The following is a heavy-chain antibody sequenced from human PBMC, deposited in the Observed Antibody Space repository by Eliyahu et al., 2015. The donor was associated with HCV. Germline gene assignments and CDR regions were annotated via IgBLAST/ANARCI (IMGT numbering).Heavy chain of an antibody. CDR1: GGSISSXSYY. J-gene: IGHJ6*02. CDR3: ARHKVTYGSSYYYGMDV. Sequence: QLQLQESGPGLVKPSETLSLTCTVSGGSISSXSYYWGWIRQPPGKGLEWVGSIYYSGSPFYNPSLKSRVTISVDTSKNQFSLNLSSVTAADTAVYYCARHKVTYGSSYYYGMDVWGQGTTVTVSS. V-gene: IGHV4-39*01. D-gene: IGHD3-10*01. CDR2: IYYSGSP.